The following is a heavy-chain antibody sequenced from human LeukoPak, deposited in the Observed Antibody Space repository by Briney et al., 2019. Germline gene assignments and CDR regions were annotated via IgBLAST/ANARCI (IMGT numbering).Heavy chain of an antibody. CDR1: GYTFTSYA. Sequence: ASVKVSCKASGYTFTSYAMHWGRQAPGQGLEWMGWITPSGGTNYPQKFQGRAAIPRETPITTAYMDLSRLTSDDTAVYYCARDRYGDGFAHLDYWGQGALVTVSS. V-gene: IGHV1-2*02. J-gene: IGHJ4*02. CDR3: ARDRYGDGFAHLDY. D-gene: IGHD5-24*01. CDR2: ITPSGGT.